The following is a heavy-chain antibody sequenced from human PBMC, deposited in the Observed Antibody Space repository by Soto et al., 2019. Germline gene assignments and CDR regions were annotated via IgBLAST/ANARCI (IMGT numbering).Heavy chain of an antibody. CDR1: GGSISSGDYY. J-gene: IGHJ4*02. V-gene: IGHV4-30-4*01. CDR2: IYYSGST. Sequence: SETLSLTCTVSGGSISSGDYYWSWIRQPPGKGLEWIGYIYYSGSTYYNPSLKSRVTISVDTSKNQFSLKLSSVTAADTAVYYCARDGSVYGSVDDWGQGTLVPVPS. D-gene: IGHD5-12*01. CDR3: ARDGSVYGSVDD.